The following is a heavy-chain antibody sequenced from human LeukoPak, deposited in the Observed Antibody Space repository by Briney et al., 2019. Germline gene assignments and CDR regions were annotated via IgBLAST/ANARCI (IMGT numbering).Heavy chain of an antibody. J-gene: IGHJ5*02. V-gene: IGHV4-59*01. CDR3: VRSKSGTYGWFDP. CDR1: GGSISGYY. D-gene: IGHD4-17*01. Sequence: SETLSLTCTVSGGSISGYYWSWIRQPPGKGLEWIGHIYYTGSTSYNPSLKSRVIISVDTSKNQFSLKVSSVTAADTAVYYCVRSKSGTYGWFDPWGQGTLVTVSS. CDR2: IYYTGST.